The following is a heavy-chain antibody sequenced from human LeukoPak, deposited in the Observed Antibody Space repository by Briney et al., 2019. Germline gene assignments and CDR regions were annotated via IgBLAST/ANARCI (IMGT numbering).Heavy chain of an antibody. D-gene: IGHD2-15*01. V-gene: IGHV1-18*01. CDR1: GFTFTSYG. CDR2: ISAYNGNT. Sequence: GGSLRLSCAASGFTFTSYGISWVRQAPGQGLEWMGWISAYNGNTNYAQKLQGRVTMTTDTSTSTAYMELRSLRSDDTAVYYCARDQDDYWFDPWGQGTLVTVSS. CDR3: ARDQDDYWFDP. J-gene: IGHJ5*02.